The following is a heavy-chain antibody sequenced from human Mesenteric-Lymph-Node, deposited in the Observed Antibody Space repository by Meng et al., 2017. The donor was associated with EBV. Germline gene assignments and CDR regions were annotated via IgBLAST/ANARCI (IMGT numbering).Heavy chain of an antibody. CDR1: GYTFPNYG. V-gene: IGHV1-18*01. J-gene: IGHJ4*02. Sequence: QVQVVESGAEVKKPGASVKVACKPSGYTFPNYGISWVRQAPGQGLEWMGSISPYNDNTYDAEKFQGRVTMTTDTSTRTVYVELRSLRSDDTAVYYCAREGSGDGYNFDYWGQGTLVTVSS. D-gene: IGHD5-24*01. CDR3: AREGSGDGYNFDY. CDR2: ISPYNDNT.